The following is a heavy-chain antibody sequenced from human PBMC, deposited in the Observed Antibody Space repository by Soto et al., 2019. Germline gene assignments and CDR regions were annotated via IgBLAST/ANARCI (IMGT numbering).Heavy chain of an antibody. J-gene: IGHJ5*02. Sequence: SGGGLVQPGGSLRLSCAVSGFTFSNYAMSWVRQAPGKGLEWVSAISGSGNSTNYADSVKGRFTISRDNSKNTVYLQMNSLRAEDTAVYYCARDVWELLRGFDPWGQGTLVTVSS. CDR2: ISGSGNST. V-gene: IGHV3-23*01. D-gene: IGHD1-26*01. CDR1: GFTFSNYA. CDR3: ARDVWELLRGFDP.